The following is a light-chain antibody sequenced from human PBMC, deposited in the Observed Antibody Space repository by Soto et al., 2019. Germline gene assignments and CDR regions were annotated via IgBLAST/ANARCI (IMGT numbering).Light chain of an antibody. V-gene: IGKV3D-11*02. Sequence: EILLTQSPSTLSLSPGEGVTLSCRASQSVTFNSLAWYQQKPGQAPRLLIYDVSNRATGIPARFSGSGSGTDFTLTISSLEPEDFAIYYCQQRNYWQVTFGQGTRLEIK. CDR3: QQRNYWQVT. CDR1: QSVTFN. J-gene: IGKJ5*01. CDR2: DVS.